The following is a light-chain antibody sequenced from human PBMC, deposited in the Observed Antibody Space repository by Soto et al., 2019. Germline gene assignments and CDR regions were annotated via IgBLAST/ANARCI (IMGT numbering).Light chain of an antibody. CDR3: QQYNNWPPIT. Sequence: EIVMTQSPATLSVSPGERATLSCRASQSVSSNLAWYQQKPGQAPRLPIYGASTRATGIPARFSGSGSGTEFTLTNSILPPEDFAVYHCQQYNNWPPITFGPGTKVDIK. CDR1: QSVSSN. CDR2: GAS. V-gene: IGKV3-15*01. J-gene: IGKJ3*01.